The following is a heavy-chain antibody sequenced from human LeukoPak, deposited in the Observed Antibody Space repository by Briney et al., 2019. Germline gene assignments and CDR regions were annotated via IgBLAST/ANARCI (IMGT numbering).Heavy chain of an antibody. CDR2: ISSSSSYI. D-gene: IGHD6-13*01. CDR3: ARGPRSSSWPTEY. V-gene: IGHV3-21*01. CDR1: GFTFSSYS. Sequence: GGSLRLSCAASGFTFSSYSMNWVRQAPGKGLEWVSSISSSSSYIYYADSVKGRFTISRDNAKNSLYLQMNSLRAEDTAVYYYARGPRSSSWPTEYWGQGTLVTVSS. J-gene: IGHJ4*02.